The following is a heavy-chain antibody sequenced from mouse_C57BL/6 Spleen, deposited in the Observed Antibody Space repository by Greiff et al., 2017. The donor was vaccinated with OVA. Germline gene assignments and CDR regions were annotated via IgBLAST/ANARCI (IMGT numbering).Heavy chain of an antibody. Sequence: QVQLQQSGAELVKPGASVKISCKASGYAFSSYWMNWVKQRPGKGLEWIGQIYPGDGDTNYNGKFKGKATLTADKSSSTAYMQLSSLTSEDSAVYFCARGGNYYGSIGYFDVWGTGTTVTVSS. J-gene: IGHJ1*03. CDR1: GYAFSSYW. CDR3: ARGGNYYGSIGYFDV. CDR2: IYPGDGDT. D-gene: IGHD1-1*01. V-gene: IGHV1-80*01.